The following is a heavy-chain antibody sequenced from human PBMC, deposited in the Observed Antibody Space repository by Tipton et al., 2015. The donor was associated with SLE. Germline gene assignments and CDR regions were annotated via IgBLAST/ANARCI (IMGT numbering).Heavy chain of an antibody. Sequence: TLSLTCTVSGGSISSGGYYWSWLRQHPGKGLEWIGYIYYSGSTYYNPSLKSRVTISVDTSKNQFSLKLSSVTAADTAVYYCARVLYCSSTSCPHVDVCGKCSTVTVSS. V-gene: IGHV4-31*03. D-gene: IGHD2-2*01. CDR2: IYYSGST. J-gene: IGHJ6*04. CDR3: ARVLYCSSTSCPHVDV. CDR1: GGSISSGGYY.